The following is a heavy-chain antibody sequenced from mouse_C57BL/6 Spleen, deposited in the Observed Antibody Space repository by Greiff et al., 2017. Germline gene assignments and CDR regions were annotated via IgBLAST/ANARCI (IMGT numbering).Heavy chain of an antibody. Sequence: QVQLQQPGAELVTPGASVKLSCKASGYTFTSYWMHWVKQRPGQGLEWIGMIHPNSGSTNYNEKFKSKATLTVNKSSSTAYMQLSSLTSEDSAVYEGARGGDYGYFDVWGTGTTVTVSS. CDR3: ARGGDYGYFDV. J-gene: IGHJ1*03. V-gene: IGHV1-64*01. CDR1: GYTFTSYW. CDR2: IHPNSGST. D-gene: IGHD2-4*01.